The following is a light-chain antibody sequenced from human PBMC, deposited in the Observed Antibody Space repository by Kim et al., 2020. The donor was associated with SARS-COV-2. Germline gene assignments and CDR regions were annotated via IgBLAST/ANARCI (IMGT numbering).Light chain of an antibody. Sequence: SVSPGERATLSCRASQSVSSNLAWYQHKPGQAPRLLIYAASTRATGVPARFSGSGSGTEFTLTISSLQSEDFAVYYCQQYNNWPLFGPGTKVDIK. CDR1: QSVSSN. CDR3: QQYNNWPL. CDR2: AAS. J-gene: IGKJ3*01. V-gene: IGKV3-15*01.